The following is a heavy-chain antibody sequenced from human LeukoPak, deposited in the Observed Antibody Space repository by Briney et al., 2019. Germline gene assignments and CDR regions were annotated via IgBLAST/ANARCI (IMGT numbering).Heavy chain of an antibody. CDR3: AKDQAPYGDYGRYYFDY. D-gene: IGHD4-17*01. CDR1: GFTFSSYA. CDR2: ISYDGSNK. Sequence: GGSLRLSCAASGFTFSSYAMHWVRQAPGKGLEWVAVISYDGSNKYYADSVKGRFTISRDNSKNTLYLQMNSLRAEDTAVYYCAKDQAPYGDYGRYYFDYWGQGTLVTVSS. V-gene: IGHV3-30-3*01. J-gene: IGHJ4*02.